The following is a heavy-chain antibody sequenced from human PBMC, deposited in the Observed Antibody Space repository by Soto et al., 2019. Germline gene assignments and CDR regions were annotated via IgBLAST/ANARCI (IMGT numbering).Heavy chain of an antibody. V-gene: IGHV1-18*01. CDR3: ARGVYIWGSYRPLNPENDY. D-gene: IGHD3-16*02. CDR2: ISAYNGNT. Sequence: ASVKVSCKASGYTFTSYGISWVRQAPGQGLEWMGWISAYNGNTNYAQKLQGRVTMTTDTSTSTAYMELRSLRSDDTAVYYCARGVYIWGSYRPLNPENDYWGQGTLVTVSS. J-gene: IGHJ4*02. CDR1: GYTFTSYG.